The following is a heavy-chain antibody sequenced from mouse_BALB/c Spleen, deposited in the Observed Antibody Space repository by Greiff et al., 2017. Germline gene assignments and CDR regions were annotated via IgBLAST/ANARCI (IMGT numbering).Heavy chain of an antibody. CDR2: ISSGGST. Sequence: EVKVVESGGGLVKPGGSLKLSCAASGFTFSSYAMSWVRQTPAKRLEWVASISSGGSTYYPDSVKGRFTISRDNARNILYLQMSSLRSEDTAMYYCARGRIYYYGSSSNYAMDYWGQGTSVTVSA. CDR3: ARGRIYYYGSSSNYAMDY. J-gene: IGHJ4*01. D-gene: IGHD1-1*01. CDR1: GFTFSSYA. V-gene: IGHV5-6-5*01.